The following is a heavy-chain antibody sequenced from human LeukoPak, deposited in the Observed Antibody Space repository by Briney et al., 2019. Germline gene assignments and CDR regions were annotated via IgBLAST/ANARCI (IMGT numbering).Heavy chain of an antibody. CDR1: GYTFTTYG. J-gene: IGHJ4*02. CDR2: ISPYNGNT. CDR3: ARGYSSGSGFDY. D-gene: IGHD3-22*01. V-gene: IGHV1-18*01. Sequence: ASMKVSCKASGYTFTTYGISWVRQAPGQGLEWMGWISPYNGNTNYAQKLQGRVTLTTDTSTNTAYMELRSLRSDDTALYYCARGYSSGSGFDYWGQGTLVTVSS.